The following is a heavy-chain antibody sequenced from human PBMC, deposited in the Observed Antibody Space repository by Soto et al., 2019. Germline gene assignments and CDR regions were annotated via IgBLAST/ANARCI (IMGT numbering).Heavy chain of an antibody. CDR3: AKELEVPAATILYYYYGMDV. Sequence: PGGSLRLSXAASGFTFSSYGMHWVSQAPGKGLEWVAVISYDGSNKYYADSVKGRFTISRDNSKNTLYLQMNSLRAEDTAVYYCAKELEVPAATILYYYYGMDVWGQGTTVTVSS. V-gene: IGHV3-30*18. D-gene: IGHD2-2*01. J-gene: IGHJ6*02. CDR2: ISYDGSNK. CDR1: GFTFSSYG.